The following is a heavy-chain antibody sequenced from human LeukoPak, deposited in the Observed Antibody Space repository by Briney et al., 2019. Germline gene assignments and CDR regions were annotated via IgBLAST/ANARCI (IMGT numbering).Heavy chain of an antibody. CDR2: IYYSGST. CDR3: ARHGRGCFDP. Sequence: SETLSLTCTVSGGSISSYYWSWIRQPPGKGLEWIGYIYYSGSTNYDPSLKSRVTISVDTSKNQFSLKLSSVTAADTAVYYCARHGRGCFDPWGQGTLVTVSS. CDR1: GGSISSYY. J-gene: IGHJ5*02. D-gene: IGHD2-15*01. V-gene: IGHV4-59*08.